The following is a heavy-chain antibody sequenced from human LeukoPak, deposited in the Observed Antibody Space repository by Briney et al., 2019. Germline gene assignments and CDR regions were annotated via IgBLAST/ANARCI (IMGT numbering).Heavy chain of an antibody. CDR1: GFTLSRFG. J-gene: IGHJ4*02. Sequence: GGSLRLSCAASGFTLSRFGMNWVRQAPGKGLEWISYISSSSSAIYYADSVKGRFTIFRDNAKNSLYLQMSSLRDEDTAVYYCAQKGGTDHWGQGTLVTVSS. CDR2: ISSSSSAI. D-gene: IGHD2-15*01. CDR3: AQKGGTDH. V-gene: IGHV3-48*02.